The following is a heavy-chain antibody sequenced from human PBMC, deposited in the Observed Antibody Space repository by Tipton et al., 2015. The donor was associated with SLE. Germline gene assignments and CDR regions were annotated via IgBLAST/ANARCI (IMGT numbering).Heavy chain of an antibody. CDR1: GGTFSSYA. V-gene: IGHV1-69*01. J-gene: IGHJ4*02. CDR3: ARVGPPGGPQIFDY. Sequence: QLVQSGPEVKKPGSSVKVSCKASGGTFSSYAISWVRQAPGQGLEWMGGIIPIFGTANYAQRFQGRVTITADESTSTAYMELSSLRSEDTAVYYCARVGPPGGPQIFDYWGQGTLVTVSS. CDR2: IIPIFGTA. D-gene: IGHD1-26*01.